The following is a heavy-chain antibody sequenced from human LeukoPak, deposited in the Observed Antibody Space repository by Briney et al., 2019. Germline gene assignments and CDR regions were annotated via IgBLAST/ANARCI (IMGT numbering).Heavy chain of an antibody. CDR3: AKDTGYSSSSSTGKLDP. V-gene: IGHV3-21*01. CDR1: GFTFSSYS. CDR2: ISSSSSYI. D-gene: IGHD6-6*01. Sequence: GGSLRLSCAASGFTFSSYSINWVRQAPGKGLEWVSSISSSSSYIYYADSVKGRFTISRDNAKNSLYLQMNSLRAEDTAVYYCAKDTGYSSSSSTGKLDPWGQGTLVTVSS. J-gene: IGHJ5*02.